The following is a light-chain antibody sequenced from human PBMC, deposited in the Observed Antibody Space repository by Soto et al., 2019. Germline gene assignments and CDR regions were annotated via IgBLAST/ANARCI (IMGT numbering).Light chain of an antibody. CDR2: SND. Sequence: QSVLTQPPSASGTPGQRVTISCSGSSSNIGSNTVNWYQQLPGTAPKLLIYSNDQRPPGVPDRFSGSKSGTSASLAISGLPSEDEADYYCAAWDDSPARRVVFGGGTKLTVL. CDR1: SSNIGSNT. J-gene: IGLJ2*01. CDR3: AAWDDSPARRVV. V-gene: IGLV1-44*01.